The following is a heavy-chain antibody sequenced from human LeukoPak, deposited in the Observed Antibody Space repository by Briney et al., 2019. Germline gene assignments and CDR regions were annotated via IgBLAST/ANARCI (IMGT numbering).Heavy chain of an antibody. D-gene: IGHD2-2*01. CDR3: ANYGYQYYFDY. J-gene: IGHJ4*02. CDR1: GFTFSSYA. CDR2: ISGSGGST. V-gene: IGHV3-23*01. Sequence: GGSLRLSCAASGFTFSSYAMSWVRQAPGKGLEWVSAISGSGGSTYYADSVKGRFTISRDNSKNTLCLQMNSLRAEDTAVYYCANYGYQYYFDYWGQGTLVTVSS.